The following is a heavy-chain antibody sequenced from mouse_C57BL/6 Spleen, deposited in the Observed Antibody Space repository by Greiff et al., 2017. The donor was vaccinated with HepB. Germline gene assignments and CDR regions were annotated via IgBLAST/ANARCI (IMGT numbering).Heavy chain of an antibody. CDR3: ARGRAHYAMDY. CDR2: IDPSDSYT. Sequence: VKLQQPGAELVMPGASVKLSCKASGYTFTSYWMHWVKQRPGQGLEWIGEIDPSDSYTNYNQKFKGKSTLTVDKSSSTAYMQLSSLTSEDSAVYYCARGRAHYAMDYWGQGTSVTVSS. V-gene: IGHV1-69*01. CDR1: GYTFTSYW. D-gene: IGHD1-3*01. J-gene: IGHJ4*01.